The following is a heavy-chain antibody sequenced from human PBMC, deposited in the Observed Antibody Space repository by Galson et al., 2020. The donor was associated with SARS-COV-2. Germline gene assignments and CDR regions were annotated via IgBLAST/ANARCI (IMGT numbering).Heavy chain of an antibody. CDR3: ARGPYYYMDG. J-gene: IGHJ6*03. CDR1: GYTFTDYF. CDR2: LNPHIGGT. V-gene: IGHV1-2*02. Sequence: ASVKVSCKTSGYTFTDYFIHWVRQAPGQGLEWMGWLNPHIGGTTYAEKFQGRVTMTRDTSINTAYMELGGLISDDTAVYYCARGPYYYMDGWGEGTTV.